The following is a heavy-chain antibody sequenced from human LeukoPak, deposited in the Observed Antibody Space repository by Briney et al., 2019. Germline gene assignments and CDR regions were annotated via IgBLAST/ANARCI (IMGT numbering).Heavy chain of an antibody. Sequence: GESLKISCKGSGYSFTSYWIGCVRQMPGKGLEWMGIIYPGDSDTRYSPSFQGQVTISADKSISTAYLQWSSLKASDTAMYYCARTGPNYDFWSGYYTPYYYYGMGVWGQGTTVTVSS. CDR3: ARTGPNYDFWSGYYTPYYYYGMGV. D-gene: IGHD3-3*01. CDR1: GYSFTSYW. CDR2: IYPGDSDT. J-gene: IGHJ6*02. V-gene: IGHV5-51*01.